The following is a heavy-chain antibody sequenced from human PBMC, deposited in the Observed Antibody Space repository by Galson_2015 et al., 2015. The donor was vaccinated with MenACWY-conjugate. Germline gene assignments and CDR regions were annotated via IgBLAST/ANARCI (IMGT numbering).Heavy chain of an antibody. CDR3: ARDFIGGMPDYFDY. Sequence: SLRLSCAASGVSFSDYAIHWVRQAPGKGLEWVAVISSDGTIEVYADSVKGRFTVSRDNSKNTVYLQMNSLLADDTALYYCARDFIGGMPDYFDYWGQGTLVSVST. CDR2: ISSDGTIE. V-gene: IGHV3-30-3*01. D-gene: IGHD1-14*01. J-gene: IGHJ4*02. CDR1: GVSFSDYA.